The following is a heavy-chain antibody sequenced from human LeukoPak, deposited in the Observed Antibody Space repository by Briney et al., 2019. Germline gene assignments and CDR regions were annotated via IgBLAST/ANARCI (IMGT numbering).Heavy chain of an antibody. CDR1: GFTFSSYG. J-gene: IGHJ6*02. Sequence: GGSLRLSCAAFGFTFSSYGMHWVRQAPGKGLEWVAVISYDGSNKYYADSVKGRFTISRDISKNTLYVQMNSLRAEDAAVYYCAKDKGWGYSSYDYYGMDVWGQGTTVTVSS. V-gene: IGHV3-30*18. CDR3: AKDKGWGYSSYDYYGMDV. D-gene: IGHD1-26*01. CDR2: ISYDGSNK.